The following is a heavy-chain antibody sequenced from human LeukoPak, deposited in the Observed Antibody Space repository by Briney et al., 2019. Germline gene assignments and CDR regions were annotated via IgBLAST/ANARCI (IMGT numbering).Heavy chain of an antibody. V-gene: IGHV1-18*01. Sequence: ASVKVSCKASGYTLTSYGISWVRQAPGQGLEWMGWISAYNGNTNYAQKLQGRVTMTTDTSTSTAYMELRSLRSDDTAVYYCARDRAKLGTSWFDPWGQGTLVTVSS. D-gene: IGHD7-27*01. J-gene: IGHJ5*02. CDR2: ISAYNGNT. CDR1: GYTLTSYG. CDR3: ARDRAKLGTSWFDP.